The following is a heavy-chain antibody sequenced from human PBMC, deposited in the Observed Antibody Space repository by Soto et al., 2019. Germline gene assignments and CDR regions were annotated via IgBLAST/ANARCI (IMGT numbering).Heavy chain of an antibody. Sequence: QVQLVESGGGVVQPGRSPRLSCAASGFTLSSFGMHWVRQAPGKGLEWVAFIRYDGSDKYYADSVKGRFTISRDNPKNTLYLEMKSLRVDDTAVYYCARDGGAQQLASGGMDVWGQGTTVTVSS. CDR2: IRYDGSDK. V-gene: IGHV3-33*01. CDR1: GFTLSSFG. D-gene: IGHD6-13*01. J-gene: IGHJ6*02. CDR3: ARDGGAQQLASGGMDV.